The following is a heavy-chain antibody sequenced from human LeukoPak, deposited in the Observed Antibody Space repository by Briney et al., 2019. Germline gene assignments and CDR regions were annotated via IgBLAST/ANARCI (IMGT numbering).Heavy chain of an antibody. D-gene: IGHD3-22*01. J-gene: IGHJ4*02. CDR3: AKDHSSGYIDN. V-gene: IGHV3-33*06. CDR2: IWYDGSNK. Sequence: GGSLGLSCAASGFTFSSYGMHWVRQAPGKGLEWVAVIWYDGSNKYYADSVKGRFTISRVNSKNTLYLQMNSLRAEDTAVYYCAKDHSSGYIDNWGQGTLVTVSS. CDR1: GFTFSSYG.